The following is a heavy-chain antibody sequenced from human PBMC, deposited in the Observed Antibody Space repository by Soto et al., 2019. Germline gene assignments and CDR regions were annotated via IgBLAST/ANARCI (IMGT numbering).Heavy chain of an antibody. CDR3: AKDIRSVVAGTFDY. J-gene: IGHJ4*02. CDR1: GFTFDDYA. V-gene: IGHV3-9*01. D-gene: IGHD6-19*01. Sequence: EVQLVESGGGLVQPGRSLRLSCAASGFTFDDYAMHWVRQAPGKGLEWVSGISWNSGSIGYADSVKGRFTISRDNAKNSLYLQMNSLRAEDTALYYCAKDIRSVVAGTFDYWGQGTLVTVSS. CDR2: ISWNSGSI.